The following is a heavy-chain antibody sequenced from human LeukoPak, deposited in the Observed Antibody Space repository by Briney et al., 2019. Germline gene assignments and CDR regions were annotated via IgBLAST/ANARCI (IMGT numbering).Heavy chain of an antibody. CDR3: ARLGAMAHFDY. Sequence: GGSLRLSCSASGFVFSIYTMYWVRQAPGKGPEYVSTISGSGNGGSIYYADSVKGRFTISRDNAKNSLYLQMNSLRAEDTAVYYCARLGAMAHFDYWGQGTLVTVSS. D-gene: IGHD1-26*01. CDR2: ISGSGNGGSI. CDR1: GFVFSIYT. J-gene: IGHJ4*02. V-gene: IGHV3-64*04.